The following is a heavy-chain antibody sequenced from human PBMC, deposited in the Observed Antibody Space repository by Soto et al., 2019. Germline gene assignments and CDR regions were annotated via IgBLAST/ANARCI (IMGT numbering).Heavy chain of an antibody. J-gene: IGHJ6*02. V-gene: IGHV3-7*01. D-gene: IGHD2-2*01. CDR1: GFTFSSYW. CDR2: IKQDGSEK. Sequence: PGGSLRLSCAASGFTFSSYWMSWVRQDQGKGLEWVANIKQDGSEKYYVDSVKGRFTISRDNAKNSLYLQMNSLRAEDTAVYYCARDPSIVLVPAATYYYYYYGMDVWGQGTTVTVSS. CDR3: ARDPSIVLVPAATYYYYYYGMDV.